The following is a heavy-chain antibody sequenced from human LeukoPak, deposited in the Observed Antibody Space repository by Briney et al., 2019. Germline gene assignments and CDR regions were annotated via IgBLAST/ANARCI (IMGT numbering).Heavy chain of an antibody. Sequence: RTGGSLRFSCEASRFTFANSGMSWVRQVPGKGLEWLSAINWNGGSVGSAASVQGRFTISRDNSKNMVHLQMTRLKVEDTGVYYCARRTRGPDYWGQGTVVIVSS. D-gene: IGHD1-7*01. J-gene: IGHJ4*02. CDR3: ARRTRGPDY. CDR1: RFTFANSG. V-gene: IGHV3-20*04. CDR2: INWNGGSV.